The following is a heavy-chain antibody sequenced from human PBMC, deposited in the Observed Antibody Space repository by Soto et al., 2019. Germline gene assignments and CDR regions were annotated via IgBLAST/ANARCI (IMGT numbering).Heavy chain of an antibody. CDR2: IYSGGNT. J-gene: IGHJ3*02. CDR1: GFTVSSNY. V-gene: IGHV3-66*01. D-gene: IGHD2-15*01. Sequence: PGGSLRLSCAASGFTVSSNYMSWVRQAPGKGLEWVSVIYSGGNTYYADSVKGRFTISRDNSKNTLYLQMNSLRAEDTAVYYCARAKTDIVVVVAATNKAFDIWGQGTMVTVSS. CDR3: ARAKTDIVVVVAATNKAFDI.